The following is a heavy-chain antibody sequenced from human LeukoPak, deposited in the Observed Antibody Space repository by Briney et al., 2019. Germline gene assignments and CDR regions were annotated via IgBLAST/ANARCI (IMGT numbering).Heavy chain of an antibody. V-gene: IGHV4-4*09. CDR3: ARQTTLQLWLSYSAGAFDI. Sequence: PSETLSPTCTVSGGSITRYYWSWIRQPPGKGLEWIGYIYTSGSTNYNPSLKSRVTISVDTSKNQFSLKLSSVTAADTAVYYCARQTTLQLWLSYSAGAFDIWGQGTMVTVSS. CDR1: GGSITRYY. J-gene: IGHJ3*02. D-gene: IGHD5-18*01. CDR2: IYTSGST.